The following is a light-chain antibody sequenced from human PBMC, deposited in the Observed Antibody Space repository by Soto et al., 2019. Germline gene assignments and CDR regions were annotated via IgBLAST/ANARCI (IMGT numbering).Light chain of an antibody. CDR2: AES. J-gene: IGKJ4*01. Sequence: DIQMTQSPSSLSASVGDRVTITCQASLDINNYLNWYQQKPGKAPKLLIYAESSLETGVPSRFSGSGSGTEFIFTISSLQPEDIANYYCQQYDNLPLTFGGGTKVEIK. CDR3: QQYDNLPLT. CDR1: LDINNY. V-gene: IGKV1-33*01.